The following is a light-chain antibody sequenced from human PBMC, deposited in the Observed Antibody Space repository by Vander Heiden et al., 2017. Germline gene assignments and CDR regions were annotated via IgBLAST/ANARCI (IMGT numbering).Light chain of an antibody. V-gene: IGKV1-5*01. CDR1: QRISSW. J-gene: IGKJ3*01. CDR2: DAS. CDR3: QQYNSYST. Sequence: DIQMTQSPSTLSASVGDRVTITCRASQRISSWLAWYQQKPGKAPKLLIYDASSLESGVPSRFSGSGSGTEFTLTISSLQPDDFATYYCQQYNSYSTFGPGTKVDIK.